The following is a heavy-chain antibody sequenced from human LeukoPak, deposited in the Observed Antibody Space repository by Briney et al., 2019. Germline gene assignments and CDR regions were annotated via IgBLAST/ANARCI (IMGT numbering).Heavy chain of an antibody. J-gene: IGHJ1*01. CDR1: GFTFRNYG. CDR3: AQAEKRDSGRRFQH. D-gene: IGHD1-26*01. Sequence: GGSLRLSCAASGFTFRNYGMNWVRQAPGKGLEWVTIIWYDGSNKYYADSVKGRFIISRDNSKNTLYLQMSSLRADDTAVYYCAQAEKRDSGRRFQHWGQGILVTVSS. V-gene: IGHV3-33*06. CDR2: IWYDGSNK.